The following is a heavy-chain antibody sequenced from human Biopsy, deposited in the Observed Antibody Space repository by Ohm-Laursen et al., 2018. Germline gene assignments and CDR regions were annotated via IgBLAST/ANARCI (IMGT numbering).Heavy chain of an antibody. CDR2: ISSTSNHI. CDR3: AKDDYDRVSSGYYFDY. V-gene: IGHV3-21*01. Sequence: SLRLSCAASGFAFSDYSMNWVRQAPGKGLEWVASISSTSNHIHYVDSVWGRFTISRDNAENSLYLEMNSLRVEDTDVYYCAKDDYDRVSSGYYFDYWGQGTLVSVSS. CDR1: GFAFSDYS. D-gene: IGHD3-10*02. J-gene: IGHJ4*02.